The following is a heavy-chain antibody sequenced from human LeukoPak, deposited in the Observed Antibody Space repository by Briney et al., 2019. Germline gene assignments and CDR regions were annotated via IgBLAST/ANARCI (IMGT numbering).Heavy chain of an antibody. V-gene: IGHV4-30-2*01. CDR1: GGSISSGGYS. D-gene: IGHD1-14*01. CDR3: ARHSRIRGMDV. J-gene: IGHJ6*02. CDR2: IYHSGST. Sequence: SETLSLTCAVSGGSISSGGYSWSWIRQPPGKGLEWIGYIYHSGSTYYNPSLKSRVTISVDTSKNQFSLKLSSVTAADTAVYYCARHSRIRGMDVWGQGTTVTVSS.